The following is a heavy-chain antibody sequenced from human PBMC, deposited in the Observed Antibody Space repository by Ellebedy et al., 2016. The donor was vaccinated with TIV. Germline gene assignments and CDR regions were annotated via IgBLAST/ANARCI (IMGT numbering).Heavy chain of an antibody. J-gene: IGHJ3*01. Sequence: GESLKISXVASGLTVTDAYMYWVRQAPGKGLEWIGRITPKSEGGTGDYAAPVRGRFSVSGDESLNTLYLEMKSLKIEDTGTYYCTPHWGFNFWGQGTVVTVSS. V-gene: IGHV3-15*01. CDR2: ITPKSEGGTG. CDR1: GLTVTDAY. D-gene: IGHD3-16*01. CDR3: TPHWGFNF.